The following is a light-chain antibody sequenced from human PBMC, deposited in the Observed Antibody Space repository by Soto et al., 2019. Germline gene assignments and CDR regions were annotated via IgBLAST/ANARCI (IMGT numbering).Light chain of an antibody. CDR1: QDISNY. CDR3: QQYDNLPWT. Sequence: DIQMTQSPSSLSASVGDRVTITCQASQDISNYLNWYQQKPGKAPKLLIYDASNLETGVPSRFSGSGSGTDFTFTISSRQAEDIATYYCQQYDNLPWTFGQGTKVEIK. J-gene: IGKJ1*01. V-gene: IGKV1-33*01. CDR2: DAS.